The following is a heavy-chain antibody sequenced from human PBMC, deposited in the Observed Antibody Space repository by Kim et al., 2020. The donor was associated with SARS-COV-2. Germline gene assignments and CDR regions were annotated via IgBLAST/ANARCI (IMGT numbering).Heavy chain of an antibody. CDR3: AREFRAAENFYFDY. CDR2: IIPIFGTA. V-gene: IGHV1-69*13. CDR1: GGTFSSYA. Sequence: SVKVSCKASGGTFSSYAISWVRQAPGQGLEWMGGIIPIFGTANYAQKFQGRVTITADESTSTAYMELSSLRSEDTAVYYCAREFRAAENFYFDYWGQGTLVTVSS. J-gene: IGHJ4*02. D-gene: IGHD6-13*01.